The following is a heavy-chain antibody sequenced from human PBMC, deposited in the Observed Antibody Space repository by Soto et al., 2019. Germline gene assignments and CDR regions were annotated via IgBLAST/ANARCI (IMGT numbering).Heavy chain of an antibody. V-gene: IGHV4-31*03. CDR1: GGSISSGGYY. D-gene: IGHD4-17*01. J-gene: IGHJ4*02. Sequence: QVQLQESGPGLVKPSQTLSLTCTVSGGSISSGGYYWSWIRQHPGKGLEWIGYIYYSGSTYYNPSLKSRVTISVDTSKNQCSLKLSSVTAADTAVYYCARDYADYGGNSDYFDYWGQGTLVTVSS. CDR3: ARDYADYGGNSDYFDY. CDR2: IYYSGST.